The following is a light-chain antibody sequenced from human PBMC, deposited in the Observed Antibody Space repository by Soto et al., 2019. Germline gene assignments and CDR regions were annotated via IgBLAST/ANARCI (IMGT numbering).Light chain of an antibody. Sequence: QSALTQPASVSGSPGQSITISCTGTSSDVGRHNYVSWYQQHPDKAPKLMIYEVSNRPSGVSNRFSGSKSGNTASLTISGLQAEDEADYYCSSYTTFTGFGGGTKLTVL. CDR1: SSDVGRHNY. CDR2: EVS. J-gene: IGLJ2*01. CDR3: SSYTTFTG. V-gene: IGLV2-14*01.